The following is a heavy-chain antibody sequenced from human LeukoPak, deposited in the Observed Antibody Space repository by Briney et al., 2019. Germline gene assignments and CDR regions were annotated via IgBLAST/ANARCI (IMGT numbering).Heavy chain of an antibody. CDR2: ISSSSSTI. D-gene: IGHD5-24*01. Sequence: PGGSLRLSCAASGFTFSSYSMSWVRQAPGKGLEWVSYISSSSSTIYYADSVKGRFTISRDNAKNSRYLQMNSLRAEDTAVYYCARVGEMATILFTDYWGQGTLVTVSS. CDR1: GFTFSSYS. V-gene: IGHV3-48*01. J-gene: IGHJ4*02. CDR3: ARVGEMATILFTDY.